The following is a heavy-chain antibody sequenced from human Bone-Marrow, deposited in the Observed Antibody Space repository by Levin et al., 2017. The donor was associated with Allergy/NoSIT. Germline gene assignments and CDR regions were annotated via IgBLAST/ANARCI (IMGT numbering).Heavy chain of an antibody. CDR1: GIIFSNHG. CDR2: ISATGGSY. V-gene: IGHV3-23*01. J-gene: IGHJ4*02. Sequence: GGSLRLSCEARGIIFSNHGMSWVRQAPGKGLEWVAAISATGGSYYYAGSVKGRFTVSRDNSKNTLFLQMNSLRGDDTAVYYCAKDRGFSYGYGFDSWGQGTPVTVSS. D-gene: IGHD5-18*01. CDR3: AKDRGFSYGYGFDS.